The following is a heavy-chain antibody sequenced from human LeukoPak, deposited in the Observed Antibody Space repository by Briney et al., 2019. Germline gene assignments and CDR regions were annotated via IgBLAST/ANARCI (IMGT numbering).Heavy chain of an antibody. J-gene: IGHJ4*02. CDR1: GYTFTSYA. CDR2: INAGNGNT. Sequence: ASVKVSCKASGYTFTSYAMHWVRQAPGHRLEWMGWINAGNGNTKYSQKFQGRVTITRDTSASTAFMELSSLRSEDTAVYYCARDLDGSGSYYKYWGQGTLVTVSS. D-gene: IGHD3-10*01. V-gene: IGHV1-3*01. CDR3: ARDLDGSGSYYKY.